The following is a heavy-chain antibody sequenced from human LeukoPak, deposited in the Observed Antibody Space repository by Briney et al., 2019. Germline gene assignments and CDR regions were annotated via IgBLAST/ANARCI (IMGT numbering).Heavy chain of an antibody. V-gene: IGHV3-21*01. CDR2: ISSSTSYI. Sequence: GGSLRLSCAASGFTFSSYSMNWIRQAPGKGLEWVSSISSSTSYIYYADSVKGRFTIPKDNAKNSLYLQMNSLRAEDTAVYYCARGPNSNWSGLDFWGQGTLLTVSS. J-gene: IGHJ4*02. CDR3: ARGPNSNWSGLDF. CDR1: GFTFSSYS. D-gene: IGHD6-6*01.